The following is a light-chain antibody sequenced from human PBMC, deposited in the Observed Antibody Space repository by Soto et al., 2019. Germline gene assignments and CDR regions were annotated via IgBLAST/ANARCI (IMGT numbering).Light chain of an antibody. CDR3: SSYSNTTTPYV. Sequence: QSALTQPASVSGSPGQSITISCTGTSRDVGAYNFVSWYQQHPGKAPKLMIFGVSDRPSGVSYRFSGSKSGDTASLTISGLQAEDEAEYYCSSYSNTTTPYVFGTGTKLTVL. CDR1: SRDVGAYNF. J-gene: IGLJ1*01. V-gene: IGLV2-14*01. CDR2: GVS.